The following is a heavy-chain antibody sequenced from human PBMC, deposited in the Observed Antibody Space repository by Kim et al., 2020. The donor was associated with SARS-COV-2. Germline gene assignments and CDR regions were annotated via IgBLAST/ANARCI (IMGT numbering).Heavy chain of an antibody. D-gene: IGHD5-18*01. Sequence: GGSLRLSCAASGFTFSHYSMHWVRQAPGKGLEYVSAISFNVHDIYYADSVRGRFIISRDNSKSTPTLQMGSLRAEDTAVYYCVRVGRGYDYWGQGTLVTVSS. CDR2: ISFNVHDI. V-gene: IGHV3-64*02. CDR3: VRVGRGYDY. J-gene: IGHJ4*02. CDR1: GFTFSHYS.